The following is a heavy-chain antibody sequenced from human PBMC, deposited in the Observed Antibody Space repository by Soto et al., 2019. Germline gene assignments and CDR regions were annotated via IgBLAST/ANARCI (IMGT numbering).Heavy chain of an antibody. CDR3: ARIQETEYSSSSPNCGFDP. J-gene: IGHJ5*02. V-gene: IGHV4-31*03. CDR1: GGSISSGGYY. Sequence: QVQLQESGPGLVKPSQTLSLTCTVSGGSISSGGYYWSWIRQHPGKGLEWIGYIYYSGSTYYNPSLKSRVTISVDTSKNQFSLKLSSVTAADTAVYYCARIQETEYSSSSPNCGFDPWGQGTLVTVSS. CDR2: IYYSGST. D-gene: IGHD6-6*01.